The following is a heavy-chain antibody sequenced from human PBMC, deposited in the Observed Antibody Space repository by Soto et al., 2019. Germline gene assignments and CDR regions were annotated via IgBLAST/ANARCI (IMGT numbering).Heavy chain of an antibody. J-gene: IGHJ5*02. CDR1: GSTLESHW. D-gene: IGHD3-3*01. V-gene: IGHV3-7*01. CDR3: ATEGDFCSGFYGGFGA. CDR2: IRQDGTEI. Sequence: EVQLVESGGGLVQPGGSLRLVCVDSGSTLESHWMAWVRQAPGKGLEWVANIRQDGTEIHYVEAVRGRFIISRDNAKKSAYLPMNSLRVEDRVRYYCATEGDFCSGFYGGFGAWGQGTRVTVSS.